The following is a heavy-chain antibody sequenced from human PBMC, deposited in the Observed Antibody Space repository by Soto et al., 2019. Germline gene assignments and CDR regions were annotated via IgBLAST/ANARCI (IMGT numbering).Heavy chain of an antibody. V-gene: IGHV5-51*01. CDR1: GYSFTSYW. D-gene: IGHD6-6*01. Sequence: SGYSFTSYWIGWVRQMPGKGLEWMGIIYPGDSDTRYSPSFQGQVTISADKSISTAYLQWSSLKASDTAMYYCARLSLSTSSSSYYYGMDVWGQGTTVTVSS. CDR2: IYPGDSDT. J-gene: IGHJ6*02. CDR3: ARLSLSTSSSSYYYGMDV.